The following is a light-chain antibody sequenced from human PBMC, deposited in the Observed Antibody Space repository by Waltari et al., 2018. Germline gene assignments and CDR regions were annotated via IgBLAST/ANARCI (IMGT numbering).Light chain of an antibody. CDR2: SDR. CDR3: QVWEISSEHYV. V-gene: IGLV3-21*01. J-gene: IGLJ1*01. CDR1: NIGTKS. Sequence: SYVLTQPPSVSVAPGETAGITCGGSNIGTKSVQWYQQKPGQAPVLVIYSDRDRPSGIPGRFSVSNSVNTATLTISRVDAGDEADYYCQVWEISSEHYVFGSGTKVTAL.